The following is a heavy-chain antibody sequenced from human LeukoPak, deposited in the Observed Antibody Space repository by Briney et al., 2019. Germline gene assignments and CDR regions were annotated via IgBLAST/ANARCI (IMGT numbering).Heavy chain of an antibody. CDR2: ISSSSSTI. J-gene: IGHJ6*02. CDR1: GFTFSSYS. CDR3: ATLWFGELLLGPYGMDV. V-gene: IGHV3-48*04. D-gene: IGHD3-10*01. Sequence: GGSLSLSCAASGFTFSSYSMKWVRQAPGKGLEWVSYISSSSSTIYYADSVKGRFTISRDNAKNSLYLQMNSLRAEDTAVYYCATLWFGELLLGPYGMDVWGQGTTVTVSS.